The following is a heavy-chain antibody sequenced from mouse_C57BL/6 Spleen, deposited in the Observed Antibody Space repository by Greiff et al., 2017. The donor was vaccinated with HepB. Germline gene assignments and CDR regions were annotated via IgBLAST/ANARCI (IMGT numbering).Heavy chain of an antibody. J-gene: IGHJ3*01. CDR3: AHPRYGNYLAY. CDR1: GFTFSDYG. D-gene: IGHD2-1*01. Sequence: EVKLVESGGGLVKPGGSLKLSCAASGFTFSDYGMHWVRQAPEKGLEWVAYISSGSSTIYYADTVKGRFTISRDNAKNTLFLQMTSLRSEDTAMYYCAHPRYGNYLAYWGQGTLVTVSA. CDR2: ISSGSSTI. V-gene: IGHV5-17*01.